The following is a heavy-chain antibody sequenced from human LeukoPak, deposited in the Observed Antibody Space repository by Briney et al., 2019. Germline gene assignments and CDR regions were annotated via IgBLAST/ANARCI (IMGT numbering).Heavy chain of an antibody. CDR1: GFTFSSYA. CDR2: IRYDGSEE. V-gene: IGHV3-33*01. D-gene: IGHD1-26*01. J-gene: IGHJ4*02. CDR3: VRENVGSFDN. Sequence: PGRSQRLSCTASGFTFSSYAMHWVRQAPGKGLEWVAVIRYDGSEEYYADSVKGRFTISRDNSKNTLYVQMNSLTAEDTAVYCFVRENVGSFDNWGQGPLVTVSS.